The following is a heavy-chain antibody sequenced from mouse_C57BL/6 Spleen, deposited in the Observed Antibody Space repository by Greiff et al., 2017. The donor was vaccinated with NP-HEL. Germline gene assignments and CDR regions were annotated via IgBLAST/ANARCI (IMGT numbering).Heavy chain of an antibody. CDR2: INPNNGGT. CDR1: GYTFTDYY. V-gene: IGHV1-26*01. CDR3: AREVYYYGSGFDY. Sequence: VQLQQSGPELVKPGASVKISCKASGYTFTDYYMNWVKQSHGKSLEWIGDINPNNGGTSYNQKFKGKATLTVDKSSSTAYMELRSLTSEDSAVYYCAREVYYYGSGFDYWGQGTTLTVSS. D-gene: IGHD1-1*01. J-gene: IGHJ2*01.